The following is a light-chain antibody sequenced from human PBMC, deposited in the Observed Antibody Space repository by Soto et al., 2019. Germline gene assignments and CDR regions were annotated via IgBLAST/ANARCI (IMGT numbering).Light chain of an antibody. Sequence: QSALTQPASVSGSPGQSITISCTGTSSDVGGYNFVSWYQQHPGKAPQLMIPDVSNRPSGVSNRFSGSNSGNTASLTISGLQAEDEADYYCSSYTSSSTHVFSTGTKVTVL. CDR2: DVS. J-gene: IGLJ1*01. V-gene: IGLV2-14*01. CDR1: SSDVGGYNF. CDR3: SSYTSSSTHV.